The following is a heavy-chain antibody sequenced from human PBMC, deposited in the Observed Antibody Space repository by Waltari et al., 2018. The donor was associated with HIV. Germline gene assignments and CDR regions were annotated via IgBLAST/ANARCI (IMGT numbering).Heavy chain of an antibody. J-gene: IGHJ4*02. CDR2: ISAYSGNT. V-gene: IGHV1-18*01. CDR3: ARAGDNWNAEHDY. CDR1: GYNFGNYG. Sequence: QVQLVQSGVEVKKPGASVKVSCKASGYNFGNYGISWVRQAPGQGLEGMGWISAYSGNTNYGQEYQGRVTMTTDTSTSTAYMERRSLTSDDTAIYYCARAGDNWNAEHDYWGQGTLVTVSS. D-gene: IGHD1-20*01.